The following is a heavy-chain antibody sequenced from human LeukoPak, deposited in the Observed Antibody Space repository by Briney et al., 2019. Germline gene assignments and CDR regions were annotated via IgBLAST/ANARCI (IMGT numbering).Heavy chain of an antibody. CDR3: ASSAYYDSRNNWFDP. Sequence: SVKVSCKASGGTFSSYAISWVRQAPGQGLEWMGGIIPIFGTANYAQKFQGRVTITADKSTSTAYMELSSLRSEDTAVYYCASSAYYDSRNNWFDPWGQGTLVTVSS. CDR2: IIPIFGTA. D-gene: IGHD3-22*01. V-gene: IGHV1-69*06. CDR1: GGTFSSYA. J-gene: IGHJ5*02.